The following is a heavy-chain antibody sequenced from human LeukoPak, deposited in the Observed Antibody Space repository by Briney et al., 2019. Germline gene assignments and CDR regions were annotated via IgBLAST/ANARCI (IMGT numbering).Heavy chain of an antibody. CDR3: AILPVPAAINYFDY. V-gene: IGHV3-53*01. Sequence: PGGSLRLSCAASGFTFSSNYMSWVRQAPGKGLEWVSVIYSGGSTYYADSVTGRFTISRDNSKNTLYLQMNSLRAEDAAVYYCAILPVPAAINYFDYWGQGTLVTVSS. D-gene: IGHD2-2*01. J-gene: IGHJ4*02. CDR1: GFTFSSNY. CDR2: IYSGGST.